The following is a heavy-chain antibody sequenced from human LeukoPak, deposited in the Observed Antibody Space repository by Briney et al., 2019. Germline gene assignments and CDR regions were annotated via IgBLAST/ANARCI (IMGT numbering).Heavy chain of an antibody. D-gene: IGHD1-26*01. CDR3: ARPLSSGSYGY. V-gene: IGHV3-21*01. CDR1: GFTFSSYS. J-gene: IGHJ4*02. Sequence: GGSLRLSCAASGFTFSSYSMNWVRQAPGKGLEWVSSISSSSSYIYYADSVKGRFTISRDNAKNTLYLQMNSLRAEDTAVYYCARPLSSGSYGYWGQGTLVTVSS. CDR2: ISSSSSYI.